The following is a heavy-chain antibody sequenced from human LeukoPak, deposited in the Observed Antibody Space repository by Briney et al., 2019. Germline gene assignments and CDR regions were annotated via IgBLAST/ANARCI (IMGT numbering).Heavy chain of an antibody. V-gene: IGHV3-21*01. CDR2: IGSSSSYI. CDR1: GFTFSSYS. Sequence: GGSLRLSCAASGFTFSSYSMSWVRQAPGKGLEWVSSIGSSSSYIYYADSVKGRFTISRDNAKNSLFLQMDTLRADDTAVYYCARGKTYYDFWSGYYDYWGQGALVTVSS. J-gene: IGHJ4*02. D-gene: IGHD3-3*01. CDR3: ARGKTYYDFWSGYYDY.